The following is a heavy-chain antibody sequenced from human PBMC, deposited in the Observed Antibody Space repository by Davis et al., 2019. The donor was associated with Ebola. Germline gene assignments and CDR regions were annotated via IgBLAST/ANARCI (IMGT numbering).Heavy chain of an antibody. V-gene: IGHV4-4*02. J-gene: IGHJ5*02. CDR2: IYHSGST. CDR1: GGSISSSNW. CDR3: ARAYYYDSSGYSSLGFDP. Sequence: SETLSLTCAVSGGSISSSNWWSWVRQPPGKGLEWIGYIYHSGSTYYNPSLKSRVTISVDRSKNQFSLKLSSVTAADTAVYYCARAYYYDSSGYSSLGFDPWGQGTLVTVSS. D-gene: IGHD3-22*01.